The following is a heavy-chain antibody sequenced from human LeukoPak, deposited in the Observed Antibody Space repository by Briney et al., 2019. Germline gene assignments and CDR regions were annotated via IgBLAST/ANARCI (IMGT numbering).Heavy chain of an antibody. CDR1: GVTVSSHY. J-gene: IGHJ4*02. D-gene: IGHD2/OR15-2a*01. Sequence: GGSLRLSCAASGVTVSSHYMNWVRRAPGKELEWVSVIYGVDGTSYADSVKGRLTIPRDNSKNTLYLQMNSLRADDTAAYYCAKGNTRYYFEYWGQGTLVSVSS. CDR3: AKGNTRYYFEY. V-gene: IGHV3-53*01. CDR2: IYGVDGT.